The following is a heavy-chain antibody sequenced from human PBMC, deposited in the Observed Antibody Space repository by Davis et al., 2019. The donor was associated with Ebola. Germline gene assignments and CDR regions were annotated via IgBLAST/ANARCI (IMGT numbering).Heavy chain of an antibody. CDR2: VGTAGDT. CDR3: ARVLYSSSWYSHGLDV. J-gene: IGHJ6*02. CDR1: GFTLSSYD. Sequence: PGGSLRLSCAASGFTLSSYDMHWVRQGTGKGLEWVSGVGTAGDTYYAGSVKGRFTISRDDAKNSLYLQMHSLSAGDTAVYFCARVLYSSSWYSHGLDVWGQGTTVTVSS. D-gene: IGHD6-13*01. V-gene: IGHV3-13*01.